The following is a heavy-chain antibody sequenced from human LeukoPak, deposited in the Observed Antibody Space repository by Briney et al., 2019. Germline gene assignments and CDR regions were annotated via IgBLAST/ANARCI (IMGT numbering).Heavy chain of an antibody. CDR2: ISDGFGTT. J-gene: IGHJ4*02. CDR1: GFPFSSYV. D-gene: IGHD2-2*03. V-gene: IGHV3-23*01. Sequence: GGSLRLSCAASGFPFSSYVVGWVRQAPGKGLEWVSTISDGFGTTYYADSVKGRFTISRDNSKNTLYLQMNSLRADDTAVYYCATLGFCTSTSCSFVNWGQGTLVTVSS. CDR3: ATLGFCTSTSCSFVN.